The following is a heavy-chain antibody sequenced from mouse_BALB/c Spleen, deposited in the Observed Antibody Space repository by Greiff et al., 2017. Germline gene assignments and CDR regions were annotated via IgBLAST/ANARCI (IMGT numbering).Heavy chain of an antibody. CDR3: TRPWDERNCDY. J-gene: IGHJ2*01. Sequence: VQLQQSGTVLARPGASVKMSCKASGYTFTSYWMHWVKQRPGQGLEWIGAIYPGNSDTSYNQKFKGKAKLTAVTSTSTAYMELSSLTNEDSAVYYCTRPWDERNCDYGGQGTTLTVSS. D-gene: IGHD4-1*01. CDR2: IYPGNSDT. V-gene: IGHV1-5*01. CDR1: GYTFTSYW.